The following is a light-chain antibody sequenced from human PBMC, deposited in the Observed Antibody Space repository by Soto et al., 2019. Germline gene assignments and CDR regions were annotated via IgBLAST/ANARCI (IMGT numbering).Light chain of an antibody. CDR1: QNLNSNF. Sequence: ETVLTQSPGTLSLSPGERATLSCRASQNLNSNFLAWYQQKPGQAPRLLIYGVSNRATGIPDRFSGSGSGTDFTLTISILEPEDFAVYYCQQYGSSPPFTFGPGTKVDIK. V-gene: IGKV3-20*01. CDR3: QQYGSSPPFT. CDR2: GVS. J-gene: IGKJ3*01.